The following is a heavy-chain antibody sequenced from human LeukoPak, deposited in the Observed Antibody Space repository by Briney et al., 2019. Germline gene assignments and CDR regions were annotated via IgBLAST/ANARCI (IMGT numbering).Heavy chain of an antibody. Sequence: PGGSLRLSCAASGFTVTSNYITWVRQAPGEGLEWVSLIYTSGNTYYADSVKGRFTISRDNSKNTLYLHMNSLRAEDTAVYYCARRVESSCPLYSGGQGTLVTVSS. D-gene: IGHD6-13*01. J-gene: IGHJ5*01. CDR2: IYTSGNT. CDR3: ARRVESSCPLYS. CDR1: GFTVTSNY. V-gene: IGHV3-66*04.